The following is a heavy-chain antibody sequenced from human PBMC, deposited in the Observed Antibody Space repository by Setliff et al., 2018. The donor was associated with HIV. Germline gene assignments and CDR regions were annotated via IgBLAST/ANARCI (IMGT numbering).Heavy chain of an antibody. J-gene: IGHJ4*02. D-gene: IGHD6-19*01. CDR3: IIAYSSGWLSPMGFDS. CDR2: IYYSGST. V-gene: IGHV4-39*01. Sequence: SETLSLTCTVSAGSIGSSTYYWAWIRQPPGKGPEWIGTIYYSGSTYYNPSLRSRATISVDTSKNQFSLKLSSVTAADTAMYYCIIAYSSGWLSPMGFDSWGQGTLVTVSS. CDR1: AGSIGSSTYY.